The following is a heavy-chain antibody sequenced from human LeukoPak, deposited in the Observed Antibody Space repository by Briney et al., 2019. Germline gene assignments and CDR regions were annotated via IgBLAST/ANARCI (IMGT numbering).Heavy chain of an antibody. CDR3: AGSIAARLDY. Sequence: SATLSLTCAVYGGSFSDYYWSWIRQPPGKGLEWIGETNHSGSTNYNPSLKSRVTISVDTSKYQFSLKLSSVTAADTAVYYCAGSIAARLDYWGQGTLVTV. V-gene: IGHV4-34*01. J-gene: IGHJ4*02. CDR2: TNHSGST. D-gene: IGHD6-6*01. CDR1: GGSFSDYY.